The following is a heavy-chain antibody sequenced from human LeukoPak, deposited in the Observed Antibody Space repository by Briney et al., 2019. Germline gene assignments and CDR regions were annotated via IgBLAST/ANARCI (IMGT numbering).Heavy chain of an antibody. CDR3: ARGRRTDYSPYYYYYMDV. D-gene: IGHD4-11*01. Sequence: PGGSLRLSCAASGFTFSSYWTHWVRQAPGKGLVWLSRINSDGSSTSYADSVKGRFTISRDNAKNTLYLQMNSLRAEDTAVYYCARGRRTDYSPYYYYYMDVWGKGTTVTVSS. CDR1: GFTFSSYW. J-gene: IGHJ6*03. CDR2: INSDGSST. V-gene: IGHV3-74*01.